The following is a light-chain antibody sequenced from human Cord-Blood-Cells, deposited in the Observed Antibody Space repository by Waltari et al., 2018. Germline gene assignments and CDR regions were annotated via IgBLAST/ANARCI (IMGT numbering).Light chain of an antibody. Sequence: QSALTQPASVSGSPGQSIPISCTGTSSDVGGYNYVSWYQQHPGKAPKPMVYEVSNRPSGVSNRFSGSKSGHTASLTLSGLQAEDEADYYCSSYTSSSTYVFGTGTKVTVL. CDR2: EVS. J-gene: IGLJ1*01. CDR3: SSYTSSSTYV. V-gene: IGLV2-14*01. CDR1: SSDVGGYNY.